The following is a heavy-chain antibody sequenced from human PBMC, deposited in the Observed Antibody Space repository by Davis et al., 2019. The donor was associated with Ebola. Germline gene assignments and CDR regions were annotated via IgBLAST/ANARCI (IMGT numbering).Heavy chain of an antibody. CDR3: ARESGSSSQGDYYYYGMDV. Sequence: GESLKISCAASGFTFSSYGMHWVRQAPGKGLEWVAFIRYDGSNKYYADSVKGRFTISRDNAKNSLYLQMNSLRAEDTAVYYCARESGSSSQGDYYYYGMDVWGQGTTVTVSS. D-gene: IGHD6-13*01. J-gene: IGHJ6*02. CDR2: IRYDGSNK. V-gene: IGHV3-30*02. CDR1: GFTFSSYG.